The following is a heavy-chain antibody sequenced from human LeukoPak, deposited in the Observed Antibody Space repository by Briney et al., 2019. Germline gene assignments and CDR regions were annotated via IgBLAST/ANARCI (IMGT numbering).Heavy chain of an antibody. CDR1: GASISNYY. J-gene: IGHJ4*02. D-gene: IGHD3-10*01. Sequence: PSETLSLTCTVSGASISNYYWTWIRQPPGKGLEWIGYYYYGGSTEYNPSLKSRVTISVDTFKNLFSLKLSSVTAADTAVYYCASRYGSGSYGFDFWGQGTLVTVSS. CDR2: YYYGGST. V-gene: IGHV4-59*01. CDR3: ASRYGSGSYGFDF.